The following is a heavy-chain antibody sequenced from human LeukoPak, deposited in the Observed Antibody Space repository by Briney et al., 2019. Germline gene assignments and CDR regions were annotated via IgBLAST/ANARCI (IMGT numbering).Heavy chain of an antibody. J-gene: IGHJ4*02. CDR2: IDHSGST. CDR3: ARGSYGHFDY. Sequence: SETLSLTCAVSGGSISSGGYSWSWIRQPPGKGLEWIGYIDHSGSTYYNPSLKSRVTISVDRSKNQFSLKLSSVTAADTAVYYCARGSYGHFDYWGQGTLVTVSS. V-gene: IGHV4-30-2*01. CDR1: GGSISSGGYS. D-gene: IGHD1-26*01.